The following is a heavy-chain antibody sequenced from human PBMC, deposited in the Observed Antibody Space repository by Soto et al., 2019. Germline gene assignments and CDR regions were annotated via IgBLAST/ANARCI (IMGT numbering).Heavy chain of an antibody. CDR2: VYYSGST. Sequence: SETLSLTCSVSGASISDGNYYWTWIRQSPARGLEWIGYVYYSGSTYYNPSLQSRVTISADTSNNYYSLKLNSVTVADTAVYFCARGRFLDFWGQGILVPSPQ. D-gene: IGHD3-3*01. CDR3: ARGRFLDF. J-gene: IGHJ4*02. V-gene: IGHV4-30-4*01. CDR1: GASISDGNYY.